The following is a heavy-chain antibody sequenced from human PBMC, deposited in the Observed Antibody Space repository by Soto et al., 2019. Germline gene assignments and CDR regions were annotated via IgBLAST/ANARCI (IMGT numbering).Heavy chain of an antibody. V-gene: IGHV4-39*01. CDR2: IYYSGST. Sequence: PSETLSLTCTVSGGSISSSSYYWGWIRQPPGKGPEWIGSIYYSGSTYYNPSLKSRVTISVDTSKNQFSLKLSSVTAADTAVYYCARQRRYYDFWSGYSNWGYYGMDVWGQGTTVTVSS. D-gene: IGHD3-3*01. J-gene: IGHJ6*02. CDR1: GGSISSSSYY. CDR3: ARQRRYYDFWSGYSNWGYYGMDV.